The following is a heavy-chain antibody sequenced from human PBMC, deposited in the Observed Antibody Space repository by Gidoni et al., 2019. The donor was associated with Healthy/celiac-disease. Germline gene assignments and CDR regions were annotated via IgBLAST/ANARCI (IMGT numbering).Heavy chain of an antibody. D-gene: IGHD3-10*01. Sequence: EVQLLASGGGLVQPGGSLRLSCAASGFTFSSYAMSWVRQAPGKGLEWVSAISGSGGSTYYADSGKGRFTISRDNSKNTLYLQMNSLRAEDTAVYYCAKVEGDYYGSGSSFDYWGQGTLVTVSS. V-gene: IGHV3-23*01. CDR3: AKVEGDYYGSGSSFDY. CDR1: GFTFSSYA. J-gene: IGHJ4*02. CDR2: ISGSGGST.